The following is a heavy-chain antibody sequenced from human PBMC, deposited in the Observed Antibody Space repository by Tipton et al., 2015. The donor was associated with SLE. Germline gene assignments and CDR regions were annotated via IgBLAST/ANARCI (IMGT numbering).Heavy chain of an antibody. V-gene: IGHV4-59*11. CDR2: VSYSGTT. CDR1: GGSITSHY. CDR3: AGGWQGYCSGGTCYALDY. D-gene: IGHD2-15*01. Sequence: TLSLTCTVSGGSITSHYWNWIRQPQGKGLGWIGYVSYSGTTSYKPPLEGGVTISVDRAKNQFSLKLRSVTAADTAVYYCAGGWQGYCSGGTCYALDYWGQGKLVTVSS. J-gene: IGHJ4*02.